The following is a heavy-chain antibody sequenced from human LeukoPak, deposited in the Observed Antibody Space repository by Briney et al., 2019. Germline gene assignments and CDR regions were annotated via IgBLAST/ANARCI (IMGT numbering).Heavy chain of an antibody. CDR2: IYSGGST. V-gene: IGHV3-53*01. Sequence: PGGSLRLSCAASGFTVSSNYMSWVRQAPGKGLEWVSVIYSGGSTYYADSVKGRFTISRDNSKNTLYLQMNSLRAEDTAVYYCARGVRSRFGELFYFDYWGQGTLVTVSS. J-gene: IGHJ4*02. CDR3: ARGVRSRFGELFYFDY. D-gene: IGHD3-10*01. CDR1: GFTVSSNY.